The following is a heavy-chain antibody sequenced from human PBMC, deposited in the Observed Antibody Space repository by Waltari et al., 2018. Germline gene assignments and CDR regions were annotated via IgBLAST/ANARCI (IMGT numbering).Heavy chain of an antibody. CDR3: APLPGGSGQTFDY. J-gene: IGHJ4*02. Sequence: EVALVQSGAEVKKPGATVKISCKASGYTFMDYFMHWVQQAPGKGLEWMGRMDAEDGETVYSEKFQGRVNITADTSTDTAYMELSSLTSGDTAVYYCAPLPGGSGQTFDYWGQGTLVTVSS. CDR2: MDAEDGET. CDR1: GYTFMDYF. V-gene: IGHV1-69-2*01. D-gene: IGHD3-10*01.